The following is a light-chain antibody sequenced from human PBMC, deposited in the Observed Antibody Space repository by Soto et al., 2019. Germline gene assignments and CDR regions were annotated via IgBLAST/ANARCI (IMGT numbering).Light chain of an antibody. CDR2: GAS. J-gene: IGKJ1*01. V-gene: IGKV3-20*01. CDR3: QQYGSSHWT. CDR1: QSVSSSY. Sequence: EIVLTQSPGTLSLSPGERATLSCRASQSVSSSYLAWYQQKPGQAPRLLIYGASNRATGIPDRFSGSGSGTDFTLTISRLEPEDFAVYYCQQYGSSHWTFGQGTKVAIE.